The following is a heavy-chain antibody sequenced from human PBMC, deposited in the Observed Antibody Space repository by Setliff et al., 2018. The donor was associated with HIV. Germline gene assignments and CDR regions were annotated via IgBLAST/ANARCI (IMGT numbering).Heavy chain of an antibody. V-gene: IGHV4-59*11. CDR1: GGSISSHY. CDR2: IYYSGST. J-gene: IGHJ6*03. Sequence: SETLSLTCTVSGGSISSHYWNWIRQPPGKGLEWIGYIYYSGSTNYNPSLKSRVTISVDTSKNQFSLKLSSVTAADTAVYYCAREAGIQLWLWKDYYYYYMDVWGKGTTVTVSS. CDR3: AREAGIQLWLWKDYYYYYMDV. D-gene: IGHD5-18*01.